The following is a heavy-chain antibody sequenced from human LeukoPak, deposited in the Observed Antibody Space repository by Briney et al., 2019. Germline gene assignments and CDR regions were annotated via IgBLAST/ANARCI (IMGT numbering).Heavy chain of an antibody. D-gene: IGHD6-13*01. J-gene: IGHJ3*02. CDR1: GYTFTNYY. V-gene: IGHV1-2*02. Sequence: ASVKVSCKASGYTFTNYYMHWVRQAPGQGHEWMGWINPSSGGTDYAQKFQGRVTMTRDTSISTAYMELSSLKSDDTAVYYCARDGVYSRSFDAFDIWGQGTMVTVSS. CDR2: INPSSGGT. CDR3: ARDGVYSRSFDAFDI.